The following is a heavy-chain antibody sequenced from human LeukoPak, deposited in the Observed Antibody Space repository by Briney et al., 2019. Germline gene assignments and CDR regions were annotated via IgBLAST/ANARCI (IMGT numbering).Heavy chain of an antibody. D-gene: IGHD5-18*01. CDR3: ASGHSYVKIAY. V-gene: IGHV3-66*01. Sequence: GGSLRLSCAASGFTVRSNYMSWVRQAPGKGLEWGSVTYSGGSTYYADSVKGRFTISRDNYNNTLYLQMNNLRAEETAVYYCASGHSYVKIAYWGQGTLVPVSS. J-gene: IGHJ4*02. CDR2: TYSGGST. CDR1: GFTVRSNY.